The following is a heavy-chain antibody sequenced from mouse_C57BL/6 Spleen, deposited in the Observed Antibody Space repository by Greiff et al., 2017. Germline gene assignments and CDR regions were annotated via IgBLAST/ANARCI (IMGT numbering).Heavy chain of an antibody. D-gene: IGHD2-4*01. Sequence: EVKLMESGGGLVQPGGSMKLSCVASGFTFSNYWMNWVRQSPEKGLEWVAQIRLKSDNYATHYAESVKGRFTISRDDSKSSVYLQMNNLRAEDTGIYYCTIYYDYDGFAYWGQGTLVTVSA. V-gene: IGHV6-3*01. J-gene: IGHJ3*01. CDR3: TIYYDYDGFAY. CDR1: GFTFSNYW. CDR2: IRLKSDNYAT.